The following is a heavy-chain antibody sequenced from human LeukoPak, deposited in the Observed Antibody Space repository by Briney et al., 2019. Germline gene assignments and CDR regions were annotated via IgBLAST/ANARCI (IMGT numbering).Heavy chain of an antibody. CDR3: PKDSSPPPLDYFDY. CDR2: TSGSGGST. J-gene: IGHJ4*02. D-gene: IGHD6-6*01. V-gene: IGHV3-23*01. CDR1: GFTFSSYA. Sequence: GGSLRLSCAASGFTFSSYAMSWVRQAPGKGLEWVSATSGSGGSTYYADSVKGRFTISRDNSKNTLYLQMNSLRAEDTAVYYFPKDSSPPPLDYFDYWGQGTLVTVSS.